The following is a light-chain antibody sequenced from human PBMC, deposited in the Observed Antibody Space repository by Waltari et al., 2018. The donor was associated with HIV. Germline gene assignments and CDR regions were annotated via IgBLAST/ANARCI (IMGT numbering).Light chain of an antibody. CDR1: SSYIGSYHL. CDR3: CSFARSSTWV. J-gene: IGLJ3*02. Sequence: QSALTQPASVSGSPGQSISIPCTGTSSYIGSYHLVSWYQQHPGQAPKLMVYEVNKRPSGISNRFSGSKSGNTASLTISGLQAEDEADYYCCSFARSSTWVFGGGTKLSVL. CDR2: EVN. V-gene: IGLV2-23*02.